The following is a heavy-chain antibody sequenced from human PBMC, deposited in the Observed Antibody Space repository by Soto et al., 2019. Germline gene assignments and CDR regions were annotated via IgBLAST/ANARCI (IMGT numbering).Heavy chain of an antibody. CDR3: AQDSECTFDY. CDR2: TFVSTGDA. V-gene: IGHV1-18*01. CDR1: GYSSTHFG. D-gene: IGHD2-15*01. J-gene: IGHJ4*02. Sequence: QVQLVQSGSEVKMPGASVKVSCKASGYSSTHFGISWARQAPRQGLEWIGWTFVSTGDANFARKFRDRVTLTRDTSTSTVYLELRNLRSDDTAVYYCAQDSECTFDYWGQGTQVTVAS.